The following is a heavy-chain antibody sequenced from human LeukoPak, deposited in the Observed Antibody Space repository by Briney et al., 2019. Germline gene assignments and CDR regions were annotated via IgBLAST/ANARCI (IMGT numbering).Heavy chain of an antibody. CDR1: GFTFSSYG. D-gene: IGHD3-22*01. CDR2: IMYDGSNT. J-gene: IGHJ4*02. CDR3: AKDREPTYYYDSSGYYLFDY. V-gene: IGHV3-30*02. Sequence: GGSLRLSCAASGFTFSSYGMHWVRQAPGKGLEWVAFIMYDGSNTYYGDSVKGRFTISRDNSKNTLYLQMNSLRVEDTAVYYCAKDREPTYYYDSSGYYLFDYWGQGTLVTVSS.